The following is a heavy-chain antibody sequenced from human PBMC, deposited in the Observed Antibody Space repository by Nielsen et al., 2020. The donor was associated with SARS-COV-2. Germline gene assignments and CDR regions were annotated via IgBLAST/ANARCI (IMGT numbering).Heavy chain of an antibody. CDR3: ARGSALWFLEAPENNWFDP. D-gene: IGHD3-10*01. V-gene: IGHV4-34*01. CDR2: IYHSGST. Sequence: WIRQPPGKGLEWIGEIYHSGSTNYNPSLKSRVTISVDTSKNQFSLKLSSVTAADTAMYYCARGSALWFLEAPENNWFDPWGQGTLVAVSS. J-gene: IGHJ5*02.